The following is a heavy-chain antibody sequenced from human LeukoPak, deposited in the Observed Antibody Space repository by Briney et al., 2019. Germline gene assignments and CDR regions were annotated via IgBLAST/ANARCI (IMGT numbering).Heavy chain of an antibody. Sequence: ASVKVSCKASGYTFTSYDINWVRQATGQGLEWMGWMNPNSGNTGYTQKFQGRVTMTRDMSTSTVYMELSSLRSDDTAVYYCARDKQLDWAHYYYYYMDVWGKGTTVTVSS. V-gene: IGHV1-8*02. CDR2: MNPNSGNT. CDR1: GYTFTSYD. D-gene: IGHD1-1*01. J-gene: IGHJ6*03. CDR3: ARDKQLDWAHYYYYYMDV.